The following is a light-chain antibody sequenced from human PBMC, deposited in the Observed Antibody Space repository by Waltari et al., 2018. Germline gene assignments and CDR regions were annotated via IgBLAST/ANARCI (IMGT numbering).Light chain of an antibody. Sequence: QSVLTQPPSASGTPGQRVTISCSGSSSNIGSNYVYWYQQLPGTAPKLLMYRNNGRPAGVPDRFSGSKSGPSASLAISGLRSEDEADYYCAAWDDSLSALWVFGGGTKLTVL. J-gene: IGLJ3*02. V-gene: IGLV1-47*01. CDR3: AAWDDSLSALWV. CDR2: RNN. CDR1: SSNIGSNY.